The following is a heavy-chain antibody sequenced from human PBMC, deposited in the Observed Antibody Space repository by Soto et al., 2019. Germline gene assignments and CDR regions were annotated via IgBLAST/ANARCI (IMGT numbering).Heavy chain of an antibody. D-gene: IGHD1-26*01. CDR3: ARDRVVGATPYYYYGMDV. Sequence: QVQLQESGPGLVKPSQTLCLTCTVSGGSISSGGYYWSWIRQHPGKGLEWIGYIYYSGSTYYNPSLKSRVTISVDTSKNQFSLKLSSVTAADTAVYYCARDRVVGATPYYYYGMDVWGQGTTVTVSS. CDR2: IYYSGST. CDR1: GGSISSGGYY. V-gene: IGHV4-31*03. J-gene: IGHJ6*02.